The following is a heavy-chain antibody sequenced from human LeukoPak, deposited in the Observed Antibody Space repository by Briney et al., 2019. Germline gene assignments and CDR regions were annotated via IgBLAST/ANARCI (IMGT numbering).Heavy chain of an antibody. J-gene: IGHJ4*02. CDR1: GYSFTSYW. CDR3: ARGVDTAMALLDY. Sequence: GASLKISCKGSGYSFTSYWIGWVRQMPGKGLEWMGIIYPGDSDTRYSPSFQGQVTISADKSISTAYLQWSSLKASDTAMYYCARGVDTAMALLDYWGQGTLVTVSS. CDR2: IYPGDSDT. D-gene: IGHD5-18*01. V-gene: IGHV5-51*01.